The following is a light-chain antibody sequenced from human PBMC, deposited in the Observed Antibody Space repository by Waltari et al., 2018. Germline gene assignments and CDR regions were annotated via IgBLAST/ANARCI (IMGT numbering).Light chain of an antibody. J-gene: IGKJ5*01. CDR2: GAS. CDR3: QQYYDWPPIT. Sequence: EIVMTQSPATLSVTLGESVTLSCRASQSVSSSLAWYQHRPGQAPRLLISGASTRATGVPTRFSGSGSGTEFTLTISSLQSEDFAVYYCQQYYDWPPITFGQGTRLEVK. V-gene: IGKV3-15*01. CDR1: QSVSSS.